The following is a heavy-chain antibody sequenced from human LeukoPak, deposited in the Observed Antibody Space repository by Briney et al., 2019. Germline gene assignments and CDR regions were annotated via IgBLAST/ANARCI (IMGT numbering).Heavy chain of an antibody. CDR3: ARAKGHITNYDFWSGYYMSRGGGMDV. D-gene: IGHD3-3*01. V-gene: IGHV1-46*01. Sequence: ASVKVSCKTSGYNFITYYLHWVRQAPGQGLEWMGIMDPGDGNTIYAQKFEGRVTMTRDTSASTIHMELSSLRSEDTAVYYCARAKGHITNYDFWSGYYMSRGGGMDVWGQGTTVTVSS. CDR1: GYNFITYY. J-gene: IGHJ6*02. CDR2: MDPGDGNT.